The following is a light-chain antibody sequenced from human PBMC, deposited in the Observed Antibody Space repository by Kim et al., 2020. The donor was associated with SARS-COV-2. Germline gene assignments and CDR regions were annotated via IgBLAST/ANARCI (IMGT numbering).Light chain of an antibody. V-gene: IGLV2-14*03. CDR2: DVS. CDR1: SSNVGSYNY. CDR3: SSYTSSSTNV. Sequence: GQTINVSCTRTSSNVGSYNYVTWYQQHPGKAPKLMIYDVSNRPSGVSNRFSGSRSGNTASLTISGLQAEDEADYYCSSYTSSSTNVFGTGTKVTVL. J-gene: IGLJ1*01.